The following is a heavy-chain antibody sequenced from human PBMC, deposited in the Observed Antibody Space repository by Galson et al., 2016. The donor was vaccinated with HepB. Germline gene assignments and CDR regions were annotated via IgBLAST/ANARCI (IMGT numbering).Heavy chain of an antibody. CDR3: ARELDHSFYFDY. D-gene: IGHD1-14*01. CDR2: IKPSGGNT. J-gene: IGHJ4*02. Sequence: SVKVSCKASGYTFNTYNMHWVRQAPGQGLEWMGIIKPSGGNTIYAQKFQDIITMTRDTSTGTVYMELISLRSEDTAVYYCARELDHSFYFDYWGQGTLLTVSS. CDR1: GYTFNTYN. V-gene: IGHV1-46*02.